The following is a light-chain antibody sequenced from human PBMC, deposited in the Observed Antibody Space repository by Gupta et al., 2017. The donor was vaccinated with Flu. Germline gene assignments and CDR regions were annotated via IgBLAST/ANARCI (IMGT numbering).Light chain of an antibody. Sequence: SPATLSVSPGERATRSVRDSQSLSSRLEWYQQKPGQAPRLIIYVASIRAIGGPDGFSGCGYLKDFTLTSSRRQYEDFAVYYVQQSNNLNLFGQGTKVDIK. V-gene: IGKV3D-15*01. CDR2: VAS. CDR3: QQSNNLNL. J-gene: IGKJ1*01. CDR1: QSLSSR.